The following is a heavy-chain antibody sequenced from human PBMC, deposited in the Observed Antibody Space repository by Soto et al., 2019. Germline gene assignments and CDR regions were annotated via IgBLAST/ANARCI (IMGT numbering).Heavy chain of an antibody. Sequence: QVQLVQSASEVMKPGASVKVSCKASGYTFIRYGITWVRQAPGQRLEWMGWISPYNDQTIYAQKLQGRVTMTADTSTRTVYMQLRSLKSDDTAVYYCARGGYYDNVWGQLSHYGLDVWGQGTSVTVSS. CDR1: GYTFIRYG. D-gene: IGHD3-16*01. J-gene: IGHJ6*02. V-gene: IGHV1-18*01. CDR2: ISPYNDQT. CDR3: ARGGYYDNVWGQLSHYGLDV.